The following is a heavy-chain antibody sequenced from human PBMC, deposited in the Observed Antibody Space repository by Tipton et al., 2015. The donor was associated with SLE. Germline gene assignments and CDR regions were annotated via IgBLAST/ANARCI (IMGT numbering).Heavy chain of an antibody. V-gene: IGHV4-61*02. D-gene: IGHD6-19*01. J-gene: IGHJ3*01. CDR3: AREKENTGWFWLNAFDV. CDR2: IYKTGIT. CDR1: GDSISSAPSSGSYY. Sequence: TLSLTCTVSGDSISSAPSSGSYYWNWIRQPAGKGLEWIGRIYKTGITNYNPSLKGRLSMSVDTSKAHFSLNLNSVTAADTAIYYCAREKENTGWFWLNAFDVWGRGTLVTVST.